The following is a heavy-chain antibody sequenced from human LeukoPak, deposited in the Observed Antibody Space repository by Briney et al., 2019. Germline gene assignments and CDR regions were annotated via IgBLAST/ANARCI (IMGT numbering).Heavy chain of an antibody. CDR3: ARHPSSSWSLAAFDI. Sequence: PSETLSLTCTVSGGSISSYFWSWIRQPPGKGREWIGYIYGSGGTNYNPSLKSRVTISVDTSKDQFSLQLSSVTAADTAVYYCARHPSSSWSLAAFDIWGQGTMVTVSS. CDR2: IYGSGGT. CDR1: GGSISSYF. D-gene: IGHD6-13*01. V-gene: IGHV4-59*08. J-gene: IGHJ3*02.